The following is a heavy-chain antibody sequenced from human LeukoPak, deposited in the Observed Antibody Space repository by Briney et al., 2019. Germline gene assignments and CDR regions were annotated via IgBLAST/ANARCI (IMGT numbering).Heavy chain of an antibody. D-gene: IGHD4-17*01. CDR2: ISYDGRQK. CDR3: AKVNGASFDY. Sequence: GRSLRLSCAASGFTFSTYGMNWVRQAPGKGLEWVAVISYDGRQKYYADSVKGRFTISRGNSKNTLYLQMNSLRAEDTAVYYCAKVNGASFDYWGQGTLVTVSS. J-gene: IGHJ4*02. CDR1: GFTFSTYG. V-gene: IGHV3-30*18.